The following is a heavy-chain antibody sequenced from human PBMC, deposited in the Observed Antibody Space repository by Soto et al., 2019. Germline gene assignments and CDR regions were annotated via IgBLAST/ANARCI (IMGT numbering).Heavy chain of an antibody. Sequence: ASVKVSCKVSGYTLTELSMHWVRQAPGKGLEWMGGFDPEDGETIYAQKFQGRVTMTEDTSTDTAYMELSSLRSEDTAVYYCATDRGRYYYDSSGPIYTSEWGQGTLVTVSS. J-gene: IGHJ4*02. CDR3: ATDRGRYYYDSSGPIYTSE. V-gene: IGHV1-24*01. CDR2: FDPEDGET. D-gene: IGHD3-22*01. CDR1: GYTLTELS.